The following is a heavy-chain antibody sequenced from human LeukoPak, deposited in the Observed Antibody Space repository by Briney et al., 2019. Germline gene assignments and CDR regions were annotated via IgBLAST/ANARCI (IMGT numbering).Heavy chain of an antibody. CDR2: IKQDRSEK. V-gene: IGHV3-7*01. D-gene: IGHD3-3*01. CDR3: ARLREIPVFGVVTKSTSYFDY. Sequence: GGSLRLSCAASGFTFISYEMNWVRQAPGKGLELVANIKQDRSEKYYVDSVKGRFTISRDNAKNSLYLQMNSLRAEDTAVYYCARLREIPVFGVVTKSTSYFDYWGQGTLVTVSS. CDR1: GFTFISYE. J-gene: IGHJ4*02.